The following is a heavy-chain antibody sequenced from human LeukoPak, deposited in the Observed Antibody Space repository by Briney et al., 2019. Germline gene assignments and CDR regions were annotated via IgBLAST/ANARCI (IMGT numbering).Heavy chain of an antibody. Sequence: PSETLSLTCTVSGGSISSSIYYWGWIRQPPGKGLEWIGSIYYSGSTYYNPSLKSRVTISVDTSKNQFSLKLSSVTAADTAVFYCARRGGSNWKNPFDPWGQGTLVTVSS. V-gene: IGHV4-39*01. D-gene: IGHD1-26*01. CDR3: ARRGGSNWKNPFDP. CDR2: IYYSGST. CDR1: GGSISSSIYY. J-gene: IGHJ5*02.